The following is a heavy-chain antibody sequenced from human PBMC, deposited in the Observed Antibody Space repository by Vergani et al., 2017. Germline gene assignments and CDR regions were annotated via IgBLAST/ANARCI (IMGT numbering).Heavy chain of an antibody. CDR1: GGSLSGYY. CDR3: ARSIVSRNPPDYYDN. J-gene: IGHJ4*01. D-gene: IGHD1-14*01. V-gene: IGHV4-59*01. CDR2: VEDSGYF. Sequence: QVQLQESGPGLVRPSETLSLTCTVSGGSLSGYYWNWIRQTPGEGLEWIGYVEDSGYFNYNPSLKTRVSMSSDTSNNQFSLMLSSVTVADTAVYYCARSIVSRNPPDYYDNLGQGTLVNVSS.